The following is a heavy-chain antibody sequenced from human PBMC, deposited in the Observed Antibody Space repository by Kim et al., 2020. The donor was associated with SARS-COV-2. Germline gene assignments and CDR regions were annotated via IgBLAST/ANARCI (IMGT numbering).Heavy chain of an antibody. V-gene: IGHV3-23*01. CDR3: AKSIPGATLWDY. Sequence: YYADSVKGRFTISRDNSKNTLYLQMNSLRAEDTAVHYCAKSIPGATLWDYWGQGTLVTVSS. J-gene: IGHJ4*02. D-gene: IGHD2-21*01.